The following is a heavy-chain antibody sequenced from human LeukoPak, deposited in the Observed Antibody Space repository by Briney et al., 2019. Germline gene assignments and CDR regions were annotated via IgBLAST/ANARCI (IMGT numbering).Heavy chain of an antibody. Sequence: GASVKVSCKASGYTFTGYCMHRVRQAPGQGLEWMGRINSNTGGTNYAQKFQGRVTMSRDTSISTAYMELSRLRSDDTAVYYCARGKQLWLYYFDYWGQGTLVTGSS. CDR2: INSNTGGT. J-gene: IGHJ4*02. D-gene: IGHD5-18*01. V-gene: IGHV1-2*06. CDR1: GYTFTGYC. CDR3: ARGKQLWLYYFDY.